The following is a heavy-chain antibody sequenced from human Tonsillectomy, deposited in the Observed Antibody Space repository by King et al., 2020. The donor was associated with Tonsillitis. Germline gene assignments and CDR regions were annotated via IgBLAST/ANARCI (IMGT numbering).Heavy chain of an antibody. Sequence: VQLVESGAEVKKPGASVKVSCKASGYTFTDYYMHWARQAPGQGLEWMGWINPNSGGTKSAQKFQGRVTMTRDTSISTGYMELSSLRSDDTAVYYCARSVDTALVTGTFVDYWGQGTLVTVSS. D-gene: IGHD5-18*01. CDR2: INPNSGGT. V-gene: IGHV1-2*02. CDR1: GYTFTDYY. CDR3: ARSVDTALVTGTFVDY. J-gene: IGHJ4*02.